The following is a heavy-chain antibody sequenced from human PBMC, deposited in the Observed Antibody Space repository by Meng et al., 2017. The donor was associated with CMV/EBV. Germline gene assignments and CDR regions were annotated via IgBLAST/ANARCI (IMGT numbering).Heavy chain of an antibody. CDR2: IRYDGSNK. CDR3: AKDPGIAAAGVYYYYGMDV. V-gene: IGHV3-30*02. Sequence: GESLKLSCAASGFTFSSYGMHWVRQAPGRGLEWVAFIRYDGSNKYYADSVKGRFTISRDNSKNTLYLQMNSLRAEDTAVYYCAKDPGIAAAGVYYYYGMDVWGQGTTVTVSS. J-gene: IGHJ6*02. CDR1: GFTFSSYG. D-gene: IGHD6-13*01.